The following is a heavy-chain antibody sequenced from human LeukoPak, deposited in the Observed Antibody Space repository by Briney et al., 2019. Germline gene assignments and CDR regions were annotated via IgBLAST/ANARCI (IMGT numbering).Heavy chain of an antibody. CDR2: ISAYNGNT. V-gene: IGHV1-18*01. D-gene: IGHD4-23*01. CDR1: GYTFTSYA. J-gene: IGHJ4*02. CDR3: ARGGSYGGNNGLDY. Sequence: ASVKVSCKASGYTFTSYAINWVRQAPGQGLEWVGWISAYNGNTHYAQKLQGRVTMTTDTSTTTDTSTSTTYMELRSLTSDDTAMYFCARGGSYGGNNGLDYWGQGTLVTVSS.